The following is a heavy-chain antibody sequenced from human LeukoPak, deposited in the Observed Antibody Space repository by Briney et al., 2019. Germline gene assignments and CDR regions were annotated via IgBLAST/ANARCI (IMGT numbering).Heavy chain of an antibody. CDR3: ARARYNWFDP. CDR2: IYYSGST. CDR1: GGSISSYY. Sequence: PSETLSLTCTVSGGSISSYYWSWIRQPPGKGLEWIGYIYYSGSTNYNPSLKSRVTISVDTSKNQSSLDLSSVTAADTAVYYCARARYNWFDPWGQGTLVTVSS. J-gene: IGHJ5*02. V-gene: IGHV4-59*01.